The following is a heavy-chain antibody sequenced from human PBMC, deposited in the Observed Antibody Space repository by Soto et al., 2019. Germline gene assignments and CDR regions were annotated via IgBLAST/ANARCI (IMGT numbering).Heavy chain of an antibody. CDR3: ARGRSGDPRYFDY. J-gene: IGHJ4*02. CDR2: LYYIGTT. D-gene: IGHD3-3*01. CDR1: GYSINDYY. V-gene: IGHV4-59*01. Sequence: SETLSLTCTVSGYSINDYYWTWIRQPPGKGLEWIGYLYYIGTTNYNPSLKSRVTILLDTSKKQFSLRLNSVTAADTAMYYCARGRSGDPRYFDYWGQGTLVTVSS.